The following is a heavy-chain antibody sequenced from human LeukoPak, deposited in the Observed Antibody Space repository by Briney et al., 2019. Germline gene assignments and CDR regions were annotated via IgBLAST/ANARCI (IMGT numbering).Heavy chain of an antibody. V-gene: IGHV4-39*01. CDR3: ASVAAALESTYYYYYYMDV. CDR1: GGSISSADYY. J-gene: IGHJ6*03. Sequence: SETLSLTCTVSGGSISSADYYWGWIRQPPGKGLEWIGSIYYSGSTYYNPSLKSRVTISVDTSKNQFSLKLSSVTAADTAVYYCASVAAALESTYYYYYYMDVWGKGTTVTVSS. CDR2: IYYSGST. D-gene: IGHD2-15*01.